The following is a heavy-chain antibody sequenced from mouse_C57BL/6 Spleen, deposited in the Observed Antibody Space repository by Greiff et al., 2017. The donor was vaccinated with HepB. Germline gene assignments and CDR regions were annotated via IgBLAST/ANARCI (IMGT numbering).Heavy chain of an antibody. CDR3: AKALLYYGNPWFAY. J-gene: IGHJ3*01. CDR2: INPNNGGT. V-gene: IGHV1-26*01. Sequence: VQLQQSGPELVKPGASVKISCKASGYTFTDYYMNWVKQSHGKSLEWIGDINPNNGGTSYNQKFKGKATLTVDKSSSTAYMELRSLTSEDSAVYYCAKALLYYGNPWFAYWGQGTLVTVSA. D-gene: IGHD2-1*01. CDR1: GYTFTDYY.